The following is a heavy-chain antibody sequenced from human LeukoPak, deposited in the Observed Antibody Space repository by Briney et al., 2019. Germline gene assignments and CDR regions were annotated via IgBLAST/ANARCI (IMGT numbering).Heavy chain of an antibody. V-gene: IGHV1-46*01. Sequence: ASVKVSCKASGYTFTSYFIHWVRQAPGQGLEWMGIINPSGGSTNYAQKFQGRVTMTRDTSTSTVYMELSSLRSEDTAVYFCARDGTPAFYYYMDVWGKGTTVTISS. J-gene: IGHJ6*03. CDR1: GYTFTSYF. CDR2: INPSGGST. CDR3: ARDGTPAFYYYMDV.